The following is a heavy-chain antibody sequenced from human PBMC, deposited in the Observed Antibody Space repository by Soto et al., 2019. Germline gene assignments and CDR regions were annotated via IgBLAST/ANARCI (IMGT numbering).Heavy chain of an antibody. J-gene: IGHJ6*03. CDR2: IKSKTDGGTT. Sequence: GGSLRLSCAASGFTFSNAWMSWVRQAPGKGLEWVGRIKSKTDGGTTDYAAPVKGRFTISRDDSKNTLYLQMNSLKTEDTAVYYCTTDREGYCSSTSCYDYYYYMDVWGKGTTVTVSS. D-gene: IGHD2-2*01. CDR3: TTDREGYCSSTSCYDYYYYMDV. V-gene: IGHV3-15*01. CDR1: GFTFSNAW.